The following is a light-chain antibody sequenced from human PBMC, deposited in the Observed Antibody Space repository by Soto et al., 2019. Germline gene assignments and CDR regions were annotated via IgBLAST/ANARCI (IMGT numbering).Light chain of an antibody. CDR2: AAS. V-gene: IGKV1-39*01. J-gene: IGKJ1*01. CDR3: QQSYSTLWT. CDR1: QSSSSY. Sequence: DLQMTQSPSSLSASVGDRVTITCRASQSSSSYLNWYQQKPGKAPKLLIYAASSLQSGVPSRFSGSRSGTDFTLTISSLQPEDFATYYCQQSYSTLWTFGQGTKVEIK.